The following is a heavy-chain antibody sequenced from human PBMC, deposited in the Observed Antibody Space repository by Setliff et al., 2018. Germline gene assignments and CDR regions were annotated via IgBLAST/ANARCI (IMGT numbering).Heavy chain of an antibody. CDR3: AKNGFGVVALGVNNWFDP. D-gene: IGHD3-10*01. V-gene: IGHV3-23*01. J-gene: IGHJ5*02. CDR2: ISGDGGFR. CDR1: GFTFNNYG. Sequence: PGGSLRLSCAGSGFTFNNYGMTWVRQAPGKGLEWVSIISGDGGFRDYGDSVKGRFTISRDNSKNTLYLQMNSLRAEDTAVYYCAKNGFGVVALGVNNWFDPWGQGTLVTVSS.